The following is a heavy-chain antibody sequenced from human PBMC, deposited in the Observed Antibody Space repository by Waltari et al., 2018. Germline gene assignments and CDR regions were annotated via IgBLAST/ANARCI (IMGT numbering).Heavy chain of an antibody. V-gene: IGHV3-7*01. CDR1: GFTFSDYW. CDR3: ATNDGWSPGGNY. D-gene: IGHD6-19*01. CDR2: IQEDGGTK. Sequence: EVHLVESGGGLVQPGGSLRLSCVASGFTFSDYWMSWVRQAPGKGLGWPGNIQEDGGTKNYVDSVKGRFTISRDNAKNSLYLQMNSLRAEDTAVYYCATNDGWSPGGNYWGQGTLVTVSS. J-gene: IGHJ4*02.